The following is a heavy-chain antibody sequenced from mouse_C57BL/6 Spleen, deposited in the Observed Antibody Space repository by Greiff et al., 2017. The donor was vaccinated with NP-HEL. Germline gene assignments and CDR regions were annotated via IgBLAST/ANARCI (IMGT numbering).Heavy chain of an antibody. J-gene: IGHJ2*01. Sequence: VQLKESGAELVRPGASVKLSCTASGFNIKDDYMHWVKQRPEQGLEWIGWIDPENGDTEYASKFQGKATITADTSSNTAYLQLSSLTSEDTAVYYCTTDGGSPDYWGQGTTLTVSS. CDR3: TTDGGSPDY. CDR1: GFNIKDDY. D-gene: IGHD1-1*02. CDR2: IDPENGDT. V-gene: IGHV14-4*01.